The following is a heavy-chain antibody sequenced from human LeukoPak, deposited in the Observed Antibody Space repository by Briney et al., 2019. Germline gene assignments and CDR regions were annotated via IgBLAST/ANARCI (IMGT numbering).Heavy chain of an antibody. V-gene: IGHV3-9*01. CDR3: AKDTGLYYYGSGSYYKH. CDR2: ISWNSGSI. Sequence: PGGSLRLSCAASGFTFDDYAMHWVRQAPGKGLEWVSGISWNSGSIGYADSVKGRFTISRDNAKNSLYLQMNSLRAEDTALYYCAKDTGLYYYGSGSYYKHWGQGTLVTVSS. CDR1: GFTFDDYA. D-gene: IGHD3-10*01. J-gene: IGHJ4*02.